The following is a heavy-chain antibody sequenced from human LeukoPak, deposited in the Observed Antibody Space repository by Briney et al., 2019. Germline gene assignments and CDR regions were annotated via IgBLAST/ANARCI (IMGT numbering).Heavy chain of an antibody. J-gene: IGHJ5*02. CDR2: ISGSGGST. CDR1: GFTFSSYA. Sequence: GGSLRLSCAASGFTFSSYAMSWVRQAPGKGPEWVSAISGSGGSTYYADSVKGRFTISRDNSKNTLYLQMNSLRAEDTAVYYCAKSPRWYCSSTSCYSWFDPWGQGTLVTVSS. V-gene: IGHV3-23*01. D-gene: IGHD2-2*02. CDR3: AKSPRWYCSSTSCYSWFDP.